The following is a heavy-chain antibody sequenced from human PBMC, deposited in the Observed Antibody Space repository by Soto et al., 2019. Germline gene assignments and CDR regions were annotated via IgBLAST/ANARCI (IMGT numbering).Heavy chain of an antibody. CDR2: ISGST. J-gene: IGHJ2*01. Sequence: DVQLLESGGGLVQPGGSLRLSCAASGFTFSTYAMSWVRQAPGKGREWVSAISGSTYDAESVKGWFPISRDNSKNTLYLQMNSLRAEDTAVYYCSSVSYYDTTLPWYFDLWGRGTLVTVSS. CDR3: SSVSYYDTTLPWYFDL. CDR1: GFTFSTYA. V-gene: IGHV3-23*01. D-gene: IGHD3-22*01.